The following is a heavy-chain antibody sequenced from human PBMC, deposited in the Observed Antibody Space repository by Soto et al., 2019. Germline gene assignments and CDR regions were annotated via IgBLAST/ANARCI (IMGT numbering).Heavy chain of an antibody. CDR3: AKETHYYNFWGGYYTFDP. CDR1: GLTFSSCW. CDR2: IKQDGSET. V-gene: IGHV3-7*01. D-gene: IGHD3-3*01. Sequence: EVQLVESGGGLVQPGGSLSLSCAASGLTFSSCWMTWVRQAPGKGLEWVADIKQDGSETYYVDSVKGRFTISRDNAKNSLYLQMNSLSAEDTAVYFCAKETHYYNFWGGYYTFDPWGQGTLVTVSS. J-gene: IGHJ5*02.